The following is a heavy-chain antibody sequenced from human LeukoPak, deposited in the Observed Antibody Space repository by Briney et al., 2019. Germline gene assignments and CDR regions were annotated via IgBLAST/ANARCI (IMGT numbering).Heavy chain of an antibody. CDR3: ARHARRYDMLTGYYALCMDV. J-gene: IGHJ6*02. V-gene: IGHV4-59*08. D-gene: IGHD3-9*01. CDR1: GGSISSYY. Sequence: SETLSLTCTVSGGSISSYYWSWIRQPPGKGLEWIGYIYYSGSTNYNPSLKSRVTISVDTSKNQFSLKLSSVTAADTAVYYCARHARRYDMLTGYYALCMDVWGQGTTVTVPS. CDR2: IYYSGST.